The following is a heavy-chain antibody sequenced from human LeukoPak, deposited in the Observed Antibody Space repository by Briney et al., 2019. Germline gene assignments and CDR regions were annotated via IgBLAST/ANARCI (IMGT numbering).Heavy chain of an antibody. CDR1: EFTFSTYG. D-gene: IGHD7-27*01. CDR2: IRHDGSNK. V-gene: IGHV3-30*02. Sequence: GGSLRLSCAVSEFTFSTYGMHWVRQAPGRGLEWVAFIRHDGSNKYYADSVKGRFTISRDNSKNTLYLQMNSLRAEDTAAYYCAKDPLGIGPAFDIWGQGTMVSVSS. CDR3: AKDPLGIGPAFDI. J-gene: IGHJ3*02.